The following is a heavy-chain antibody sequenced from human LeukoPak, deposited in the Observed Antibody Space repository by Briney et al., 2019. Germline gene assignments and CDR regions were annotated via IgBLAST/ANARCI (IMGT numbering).Heavy chain of an antibody. CDR3: ARDSGTTGEVKFDP. Sequence: SETLSLTCTGSGYSISNGYYWSWIRQPAGKGLEWIGRISGSGTITYNPALQSRLSISIDTSKNQFSLKLMSVTAADTAVYYCARDSGTTGEVKFDPWGQGTLVTVSS. J-gene: IGHJ5*02. CDR1: GYSISNGYY. V-gene: IGHV4-4*07. D-gene: IGHD3-10*01. CDR2: ISGSGTI.